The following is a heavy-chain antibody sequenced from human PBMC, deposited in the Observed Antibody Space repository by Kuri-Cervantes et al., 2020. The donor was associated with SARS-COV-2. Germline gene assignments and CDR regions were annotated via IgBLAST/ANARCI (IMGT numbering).Heavy chain of an antibody. D-gene: IGHD2-2*01. CDR2: IIPIFGTA. CDR3: ARGSVVPAARGSLSAFDI. CDR1: AYTFTSYY. V-gene: IGHV1-69*13. J-gene: IGHJ3*02. Sequence: SVKVSCKASAYTFTSYYMHWVRQAPGQGLEWMGGIIPIFGTANYAQKFQGRVTITADESTSTAYMELSSLRSEDTAVYYCARGSVVPAARGSLSAFDIWGQGTMVTVSS.